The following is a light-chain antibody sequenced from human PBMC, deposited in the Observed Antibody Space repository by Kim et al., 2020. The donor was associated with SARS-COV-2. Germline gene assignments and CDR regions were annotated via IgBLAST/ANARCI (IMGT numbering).Light chain of an antibody. CDR1: QGISSY. Sequence: AIRITQSPSSLSASTGDRVTITCRASQGISSYLAWYQQKPGKAPKLLIYAASTLQSGVPSRFSGSGSGTDFTLTISCLQSEDFATYYCPQYYSYPYTFGQGTNLEI. CDR3: PQYYSYPYT. CDR2: AAS. J-gene: IGKJ2*01. V-gene: IGKV1-8*01.